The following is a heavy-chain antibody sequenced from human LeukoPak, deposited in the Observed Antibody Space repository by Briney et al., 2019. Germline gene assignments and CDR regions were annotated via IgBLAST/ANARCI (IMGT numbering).Heavy chain of an antibody. Sequence: ASVKVSCKASGYTFTSYGISWVRQAPAQGLEWVAWITAYNGNTHYAQKLEGRDTMTTDTPTTTDSKDLGCLRSDATAVYYCARDGPYDYVWGSPTDYWGQGALVTVSS. D-gene: IGHD3-16*01. CDR3: ARDGPYDYVWGSPTDY. CDR2: ITAYNGNT. J-gene: IGHJ4*02. V-gene: IGHV1-18*01. CDR1: GYTFTSYG.